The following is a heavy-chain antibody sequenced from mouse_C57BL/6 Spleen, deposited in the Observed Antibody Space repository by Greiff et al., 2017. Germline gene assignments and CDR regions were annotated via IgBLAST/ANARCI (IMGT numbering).Heavy chain of an antibody. CDR2: ISSGSSTI. D-gene: IGHD3-2*02. CDR1: GFTFSDYG. J-gene: IGHJ2*01. V-gene: IGHV5-17*01. Sequence: EVKLQESGGGLVKPGGSLKLSCAASGFTFSDYGMHWVRQAPEKGLEWVAYISSGSSTIYYADTVKGRFTISRDNAKNTLFLQMTSLRSEDTAMYYCARPSGGYYFDYWGQGTTLTVSS. CDR3: ARPSGGYYFDY.